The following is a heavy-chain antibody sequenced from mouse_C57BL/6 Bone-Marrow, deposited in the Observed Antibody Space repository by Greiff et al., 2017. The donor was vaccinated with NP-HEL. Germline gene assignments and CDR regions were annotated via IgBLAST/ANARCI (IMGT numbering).Heavy chain of an antibody. CDR1: GFTFSDYY. CDR3: AKDGSSYWYVDV. Sequence: EVKLVESEGGLVQPGSSMKLSCTASGFTFSDYYMAWVRQVPEKGLEWVANINYDGSSTYYLDSLKSRFIFSRDNAKTILNLQMSSLKSEDTTTYYCAKDGSSYWYVDVWGTETTVTVSS. V-gene: IGHV5-16*01. J-gene: IGHJ1*03. D-gene: IGHD1-1*01. CDR2: INYDGSST.